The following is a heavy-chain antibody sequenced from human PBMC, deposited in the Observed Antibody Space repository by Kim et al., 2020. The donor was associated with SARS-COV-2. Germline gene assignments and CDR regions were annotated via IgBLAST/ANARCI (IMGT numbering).Heavy chain of an antibody. CDR2: ISAYNGNT. D-gene: IGHD3-10*01. CDR1: GYTFTSYG. J-gene: IGHJ6*02. Sequence: ASVKVSCKASGYTFTSYGISWVRQAPGQGLEWMGWISAYNGNTNYAQKLQGRVTMTTDTSTSTAYMELRSLRSDDTAVYYCARLWFGELLHYYYGMDVWGQGTTVTVSS. CDR3: ARLWFGELLHYYYGMDV. V-gene: IGHV1-18*01.